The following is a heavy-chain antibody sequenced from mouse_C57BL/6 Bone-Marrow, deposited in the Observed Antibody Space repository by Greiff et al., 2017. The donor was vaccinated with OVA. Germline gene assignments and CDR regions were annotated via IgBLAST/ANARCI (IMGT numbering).Heavy chain of an antibody. V-gene: IGHV1-53*01. CDR2: INPSNGGT. CDR3: ARYRDYGLFYYAMDY. Sequence: QVQLQQPGTELVKPGASVKLSCKASGYTFTSYWMHWVKQRPGQGLEWIGNINPSNGGTKYNEKFKSKATLTVDKSSSTAYMQLSCLTSEDSAVYYCARYRDYGLFYYAMDYWGQGTSVTVSS. D-gene: IGHD2-4*01. CDR1: GYTFTSYW. J-gene: IGHJ4*01.